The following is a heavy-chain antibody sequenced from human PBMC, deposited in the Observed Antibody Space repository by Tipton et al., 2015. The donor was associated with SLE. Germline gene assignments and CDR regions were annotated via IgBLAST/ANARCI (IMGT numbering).Heavy chain of an antibody. Sequence: GSLRLSCAASGFTVSSNYMSWVRQAPGKGLEWVSVIYSGGSTYYADSVKGRFTISRDNSRNTLYLQMNSLRPEDAAVYYCANTLSTSPRIRFDYWGQGTLVTFSS. CDR2: IYSGGST. V-gene: IGHV3-66*02. D-gene: IGHD2-2*01. CDR3: ANTLSTSPRIRFDY. CDR1: GFTVSSNY. J-gene: IGHJ4*02.